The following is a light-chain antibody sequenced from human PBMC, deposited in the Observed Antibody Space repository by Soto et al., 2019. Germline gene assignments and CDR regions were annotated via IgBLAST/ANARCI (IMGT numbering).Light chain of an antibody. CDR1: QSVSSSY. CDR2: GAS. J-gene: IGKJ5*01. Sequence: EIVLTQSPGTLSLSPGERATLSCRASQSVSSSYLAWYQQKPGQAPRLLIYGASSRATGIPDRFSGSGSGTDFTLTISRLEPEDFAVYYCQPYGSSPPITCGQGTRLEIK. CDR3: QPYGSSPPIT. V-gene: IGKV3-20*01.